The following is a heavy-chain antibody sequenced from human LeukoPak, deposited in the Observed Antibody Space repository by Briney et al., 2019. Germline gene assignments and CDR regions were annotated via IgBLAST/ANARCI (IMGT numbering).Heavy chain of an antibody. CDR2: IYYSGGT. J-gene: IGHJ4*02. D-gene: IGHD3-22*01. Sequence: SETLSLTCTVSGGSISSSSYYWGWIRQPPGKGLEWIGSIYYSGGTYYNPSLKSRVTISVDTSKNQFSLKLSSVTAADTAVYYCARDRHYDTSGADYWGQGTLVTVSS. CDR3: ARDRHYDTSGADY. V-gene: IGHV4-39*02. CDR1: GGSISSSSYY.